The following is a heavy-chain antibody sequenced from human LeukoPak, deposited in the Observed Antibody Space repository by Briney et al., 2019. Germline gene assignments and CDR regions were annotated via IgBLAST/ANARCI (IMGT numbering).Heavy chain of an antibody. V-gene: IGHV4-4*02. J-gene: IGHJ6*04. CDR1: GGSISSSNW. CDR2: IYHSGST. Sequence: PSETLSLTCAVSGGSISSSNWWSWVRQPPGKGLEWIGEIYHSGSTNYNPSLKRRVTISVDKSKNQFSLKLSSVTAADTAVYYCAGPSYCSGGSCYPGAYGMDVWGKGTTVTVSS. CDR3: AGPSYCSGGSCYPGAYGMDV. D-gene: IGHD2-15*01.